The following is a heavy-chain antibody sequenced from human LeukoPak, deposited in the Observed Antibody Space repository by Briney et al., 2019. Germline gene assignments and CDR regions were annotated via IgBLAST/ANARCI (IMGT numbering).Heavy chain of an antibody. J-gene: IGHJ5*02. V-gene: IGHV3-30*18. Sequence: GGSLRLSCAASGFTFSSYGMHWVRQAPGKGLEWVAVISYDGSNKYYADSVKGRFTISRDNSKNTLYLQMNSLRAEDTAVYYCANWFDPWGQGTLVTVSS. CDR3: ANWFDP. CDR1: GFTFSSYG. CDR2: ISYDGSNK.